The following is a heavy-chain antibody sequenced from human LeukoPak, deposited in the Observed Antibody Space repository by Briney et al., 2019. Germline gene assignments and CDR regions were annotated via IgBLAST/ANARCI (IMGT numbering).Heavy chain of an antibody. J-gene: IGHJ5*02. V-gene: IGHV4-4*07. CDR3: ARDPPPDYYDSSGLKT. D-gene: IGHD3-22*01. CDR1: GGSISNYY. CDR2: IYTRGST. Sequence: PSETLSLTCTVSGGSISNYYWSWIRQPAGKGLEWIGRIYTRGSTNYNPSLKSRVTISVDKSKNQFSLKLTSVTAADTAVYYCARDPPPDYYDSSGLKTWGQGTLVTVSS.